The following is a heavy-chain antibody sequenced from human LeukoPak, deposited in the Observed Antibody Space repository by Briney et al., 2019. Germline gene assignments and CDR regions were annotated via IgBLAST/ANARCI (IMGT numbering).Heavy chain of an antibody. CDR1: GFTFSSYA. D-gene: IGHD3-10*01. CDR3: AKLVWFGELWPRS. V-gene: IGHV3-23*01. Sequence: GGSLRLSCAASGFTFSSYAMHWVRQAPGKGLEWVSRISDTGFTTNYADSVKGRFTISRDNSKNIVYLQMNRLRAEDTAVYYCAKLVWFGELWPRSWGQGTLVTVSS. J-gene: IGHJ5*02. CDR2: ISDTGFTT.